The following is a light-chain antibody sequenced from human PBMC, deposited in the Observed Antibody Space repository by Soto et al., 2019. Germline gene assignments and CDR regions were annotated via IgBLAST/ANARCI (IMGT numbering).Light chain of an antibody. V-gene: IGLV2-14*01. CDR3: SSYTSSGTLVV. CDR1: SSDVGGYNC. Sequence: QSVLTQPASVSGSPGQSITISCTGTSSDVGGYNCVSWYQQHPGKAPKLMIYDVSNRPSGVSNRFSGSKSGNTASLTISGLQAEDEADYYCSSYTSSGTLVVFGGGTKLTVL. CDR2: DVS. J-gene: IGLJ2*01.